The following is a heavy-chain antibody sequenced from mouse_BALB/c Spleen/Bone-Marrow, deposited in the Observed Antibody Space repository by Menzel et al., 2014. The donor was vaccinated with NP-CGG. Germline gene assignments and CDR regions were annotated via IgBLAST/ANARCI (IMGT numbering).Heavy chain of an antibody. CDR2: VSSGGHST. V-gene: IGHV5-12-1*01. Sequence: EVHLVESGGGLAKPGGSLKLSCAASGFAFSYYDMSWVRQTPEKRLEWVAYVSSGGHSTYFPDTVKGRFTISRDNAKNTQYLQMSSLKSEDTAMYYCARDSNDYWGQGTTLTVSS. CDR3: ARDSNDY. J-gene: IGHJ2*01. CDR1: GFAFSYYD.